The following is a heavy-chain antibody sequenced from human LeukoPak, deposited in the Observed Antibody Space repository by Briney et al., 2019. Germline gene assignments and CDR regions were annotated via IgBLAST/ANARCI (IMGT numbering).Heavy chain of an antibody. Sequence: ASVKVSCEASGYTFTSYDINWVRQATGQGLEWMGWMNPNSGNTGYAQKFQGRVTMTRNTSISTAYMELSSLRSEDTAVYYCARVMDCSGGSCYSYYYGMDVWGQGTTVTVSS. V-gene: IGHV1-8*01. CDR1: GYTFTSYD. D-gene: IGHD2-15*01. CDR3: ARVMDCSGGSCYSYYYGMDV. CDR2: MNPNSGNT. J-gene: IGHJ6*02.